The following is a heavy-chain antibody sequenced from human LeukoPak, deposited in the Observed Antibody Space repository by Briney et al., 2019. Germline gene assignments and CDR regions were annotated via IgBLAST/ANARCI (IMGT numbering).Heavy chain of an antibody. Sequence: GGSLRLSCVGSGFSFSPYWMSWVRQAPGKGLEWLANIEKHGSADYYVDSVKGRFTISRDNAKNSLSLQLDSLRVEDTAVYYCTREVPGVMVAFDLWGQGTMVTVSP. CDR2: IEKHGSAD. J-gene: IGHJ3*01. V-gene: IGHV3-7*01. D-gene: IGHD2-2*01. CDR3: TREVPGVMVAFDL. CDR1: GFSFSPYW.